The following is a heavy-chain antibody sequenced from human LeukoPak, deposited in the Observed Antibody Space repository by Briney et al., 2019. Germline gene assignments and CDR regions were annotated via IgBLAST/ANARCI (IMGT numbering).Heavy chain of an antibody. D-gene: IGHD3-9*01. V-gene: IGHV1-2*02. CDR2: INPNSGGT. J-gene: IGHJ6*03. CDR3: ARGQRPSRYYDILTGYSLHYYYYYMDV. Sequence: ASVKVSCKASGYTFTGYYMHWVRQAPGQGLEWMGWINPNSGGTNYAQKFQGRVTMTRNTSISTAYMELSSLRSEDTAVYYCARGQRPSRYYDILTGYSLHYYYYYMDVWGKGTTVTISS. CDR1: GYTFTGYY.